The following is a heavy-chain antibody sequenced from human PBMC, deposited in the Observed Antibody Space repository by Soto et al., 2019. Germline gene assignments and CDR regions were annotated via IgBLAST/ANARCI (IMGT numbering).Heavy chain of an antibody. D-gene: IGHD5-18*01. J-gene: IGHJ4*02. CDR3: ARGANGYYYFDY. V-gene: IGHV3-74*01. Sequence: EVQLVESGGGSVQPGGSLRLSCAASGFSLSDYWMHWVRQAPGEGLVWLSRITRDGSSTNYADSVKGRFTISRDNAKNTLYLQVNSLRGEDTAVYYCARGANGYYYFDYWGQGTLVTVSS. CDR1: GFSLSDYW. CDR2: ITRDGSST.